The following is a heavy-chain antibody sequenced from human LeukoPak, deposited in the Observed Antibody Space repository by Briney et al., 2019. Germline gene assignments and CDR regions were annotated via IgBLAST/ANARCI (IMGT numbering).Heavy chain of an antibody. V-gene: IGHV3-7*01. D-gene: IGHD6-19*01. CDR2: IKQDGSEK. J-gene: IGHJ4*02. Sequence: GGSLRLSCAASGFAFSTYWMSWVRQAPGKGLEWVANIKQDGSEKYYVDSVKGRFTTSRDNAKNSLYLQMNSLRAEDTAVYHCARSGYSSAWYAGASGHWGQGTLVTVSS. CDR1: GFAFSTYW. CDR3: ARSGYSSAWYAGASGH.